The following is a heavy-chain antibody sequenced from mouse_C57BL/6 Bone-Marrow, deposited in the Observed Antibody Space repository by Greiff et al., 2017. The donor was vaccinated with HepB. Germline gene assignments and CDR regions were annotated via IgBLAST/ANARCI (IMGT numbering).Heavy chain of an antibody. J-gene: IGHJ2*01. V-gene: IGHV1-82*01. D-gene: IGHD2-2*01. CDR1: GYAFSSSW. CDR3: ARCGGYRDYFDY. CDR2: IYPGDGDT. Sequence: LQESGPELVKPGASVKISCKASGYAFSSSWMNWVKQRPGKGLEWIGRIYPGDGDTNYNGKFKGKATLTADKSSSTAYMQLSSLTSEDSAVYFCARCGGYRDYFDYWGQGTTLTVSS.